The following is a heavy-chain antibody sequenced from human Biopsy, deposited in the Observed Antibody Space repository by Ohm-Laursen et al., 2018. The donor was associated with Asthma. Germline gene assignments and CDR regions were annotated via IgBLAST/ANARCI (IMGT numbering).Heavy chain of an antibody. CDR1: GYNFISFA. V-gene: IGHV1-3*04. Sequence: ASVKVSCKASGYNFISFAIHWVRQAPGQRLEWMGWVNTGNGDTKYPQKFQGRVTITGDTSASTAYMELRSLRSEDTATYYCARTYYDFLTGQVKDVFGVWGQGTMVTVSS. J-gene: IGHJ3*01. CDR3: ARTYYDFLTGQVKDVFGV. D-gene: IGHD3-9*01. CDR2: VNTGNGDT.